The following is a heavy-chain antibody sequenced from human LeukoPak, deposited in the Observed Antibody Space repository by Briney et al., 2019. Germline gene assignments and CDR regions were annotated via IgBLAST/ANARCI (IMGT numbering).Heavy chain of an antibody. CDR3: ARERDVCGDYVTYSGAFDI. J-gene: IGHJ3*02. D-gene: IGHD4-17*01. CDR1: GGTFSSYA. V-gene: IGHV1-69*06. Sequence: SVKVSCNASGGTFSSYAISWVRQAPGQGLEWMGGIIPIFGTANYAQKFQGRVTITADKSTSTAYMELSSLRSEDTAVYYCARERDVCGDYVTYSGAFDIWGQGTMVTVSS. CDR2: IIPIFGTA.